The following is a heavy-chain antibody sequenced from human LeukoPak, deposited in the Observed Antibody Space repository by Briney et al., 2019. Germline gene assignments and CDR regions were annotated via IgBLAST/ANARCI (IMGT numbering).Heavy chain of an antibody. V-gene: IGHV4-34*01. D-gene: IGHD3-3*01. CDR2: INHSGST. CDR1: GGSFSGYY. CDR3: ARLRSYYDFWSGYYTICYFDY. Sequence: PSETLSLTCAVSGGSFSGYYWSWIRQPPGKGLEWIGEINHSGSTNYNPSLKSRVTISVDTSKNQFSLKLSSVTAADTAVYYCARLRSYYDFWSGYYTICYFDYWGQGTLVTVSS. J-gene: IGHJ4*02.